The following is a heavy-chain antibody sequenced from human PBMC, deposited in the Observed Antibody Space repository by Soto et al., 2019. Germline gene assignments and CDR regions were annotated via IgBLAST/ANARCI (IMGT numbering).Heavy chain of an antibody. CDR1: GGSTSSYY. J-gene: IGHJ6*02. V-gene: IGHV4-59*08. CDR3: ARGGGYYGSGSYQIIDYYYGMDV. CDR2: IYYSGST. Sequence: SETLSLTCTVSGGSTSSYYWSWIRQPPGKGLEWIGYIYYSGSTNYNPSLKSRVTISVDTSKNQFSLKLSSVTAADTAVYYCARGGGYYGSGSYQIIDYYYGMDVWGQGTTVTVSS. D-gene: IGHD3-10*01.